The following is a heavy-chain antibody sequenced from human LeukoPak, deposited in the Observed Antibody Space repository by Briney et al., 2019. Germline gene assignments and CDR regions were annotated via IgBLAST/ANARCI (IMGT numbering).Heavy chain of an antibody. CDR3: ARDRGADGYNTYGMDV. V-gene: IGHV3-30-3*01. CDR1: GFTFSSYA. CDR2: ISYDGSNK. J-gene: IGHJ6*02. D-gene: IGHD5-24*01. Sequence: PGRSLRLSCAASGFTFSSYAMHWVRQAPGKGLEWVAVISYDGSNKYYADSVKGRFTISRDNSKNTLYLQMNSLRAEDTAVYYCARDRGADGYNTYGMDVWGQGTTVTVSS.